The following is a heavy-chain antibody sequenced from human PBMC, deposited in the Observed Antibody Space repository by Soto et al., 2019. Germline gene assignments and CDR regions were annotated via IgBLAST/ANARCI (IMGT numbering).Heavy chain of an antibody. J-gene: IGHJ5*02. CDR2: ITGSSDYI. D-gene: IGHD6-6*01. V-gene: IGHV3-21*01. CDR3: VRDRRASSSSATGWFDP. Sequence: GGSLRLSCAASGFTLSTYRMNWVRQAPGKGPEWVSRITGSSDYIYYADSVKGRFTISRDNAKNSLYLQMNNLRAEDTAVYYCVRDRRASSSSATGWFDPWGQGTLVTVSS. CDR1: GFTLSTYR.